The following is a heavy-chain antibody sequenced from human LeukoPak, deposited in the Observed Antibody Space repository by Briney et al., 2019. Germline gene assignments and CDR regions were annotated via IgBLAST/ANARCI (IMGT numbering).Heavy chain of an antibody. CDR3: ARVADIDYYYMDV. D-gene: IGHD2-15*01. CDR2: IYYSGST. V-gene: IGHV4-59*01. J-gene: IGHJ6*03. CDR1: GGSISSYY. Sequence: SETLSLTCTVSGGSISSYYWSWIRQPPGKGLERIGYIYYSGSTNYNPSLKSRVTISVDTSKNQFSLKLSSVTAADTAVYYCARVADIDYYYMDVWGKGTTVTVSS.